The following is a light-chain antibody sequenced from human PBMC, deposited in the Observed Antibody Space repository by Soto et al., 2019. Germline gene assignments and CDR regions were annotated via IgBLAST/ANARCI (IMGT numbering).Light chain of an antibody. V-gene: IGLV2-14*01. CDR1: SSDVCGYNY. CDR2: DVS. CDR3: SSYTRSSTVV. Sequence: QSALTQPASVSGSPGQSITISCTGTSSDVCGYNYVSWYQQHPGKAPKLMIYDVSNRPSGVSNRFSGSKSGNTASLTISGLQAEDEADYYCSSYTRSSTVVFGGGTKLTVL. J-gene: IGLJ2*01.